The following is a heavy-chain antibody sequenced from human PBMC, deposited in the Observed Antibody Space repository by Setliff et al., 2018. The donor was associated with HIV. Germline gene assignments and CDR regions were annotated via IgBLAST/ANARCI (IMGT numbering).Heavy chain of an antibody. D-gene: IGHD4-17*01. CDR1: GGSISSGDYY. Sequence: SETLSLTCTVSGGSISSGDYYWSWIRQPPGKGLEWIGYIYYSGSIYYNPSLKSRVTISIDTSKNQFSLKLSSVTAADTAVYYCARAPLSRLRPYYYYYGMDVWGQGTTVTVSS. V-gene: IGHV4-30-4*08. J-gene: IGHJ6*02. CDR2: IYYSGSI. CDR3: ARAPLSRLRPYYYYYGMDV.